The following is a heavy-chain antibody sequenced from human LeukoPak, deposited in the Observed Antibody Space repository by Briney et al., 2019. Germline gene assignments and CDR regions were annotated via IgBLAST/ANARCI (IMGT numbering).Heavy chain of an antibody. V-gene: IGHV3-21*05. D-gene: IGHD1-26*01. CDR2: ISSSSSAI. CDR3: ARGGSYFDY. Sequence: PGGSLRLSCAASGFAFSRHSMNWVRQAPGKGLEWLSYISSSSSAIYYADSVKGRFTISRDNAKNSLYLQMNSLRAEDTAVYYCARGGSYFDYWGQGTLVTVSS. J-gene: IGHJ4*02. CDR1: GFAFSRHS.